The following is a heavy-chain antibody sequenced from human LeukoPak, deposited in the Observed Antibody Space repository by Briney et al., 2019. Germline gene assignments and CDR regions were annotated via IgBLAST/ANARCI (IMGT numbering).Heavy chain of an antibody. CDR1: GGSISSGGYS. V-gene: IGHV4-30-2*01. D-gene: IGHD2-21*02. J-gene: IGHJ6*02. Sequence: SETLSLTCAVSGGSISSGGYSWSWIRQPPGKGLEWIGYIYHSGSTYYNPSLKSRVTISVDRSKNQFSLKLSSVTAADTAVYYCARARVVTGMDVWGQGTTVTVSS. CDR3: ARARVVTGMDV. CDR2: IYHSGST.